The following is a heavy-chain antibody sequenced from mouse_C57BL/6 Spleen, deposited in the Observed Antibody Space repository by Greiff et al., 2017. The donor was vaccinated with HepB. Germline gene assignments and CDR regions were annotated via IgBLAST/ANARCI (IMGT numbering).Heavy chain of an antibody. CDR2: IYPSDSET. J-gene: IGHJ4*01. CDR3: ARKGLAYAMDY. Sequence: VQLQQPGAELVRPGSSVKLSCKASGYTFTSYWMDWVKQRPGQGLEWIGNIYPSDSETLYNQKFKDKATLTVDKSSSTAYMQLSSLTSEDSAVYYCARKGLAYAMDYWGQGTSVTVSS. D-gene: IGHD2-13*01. V-gene: IGHV1-61*01. CDR1: GYTFTSYW.